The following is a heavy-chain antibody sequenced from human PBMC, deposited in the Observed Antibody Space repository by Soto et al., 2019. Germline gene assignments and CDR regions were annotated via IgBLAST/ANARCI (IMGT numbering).Heavy chain of an antibody. CDR1: GDSLTNYW. J-gene: IGHJ5*02. V-gene: IGHV5-51*01. CDR2: IHFVDSET. D-gene: IGHD4-17*01. CDR3: NIALHGTTWFDP. Sequence: GESLKISCKGSGDSLTNYWIGWVRQMPGRSLEWMGIIHFVDSETRYSPSFQGQVTVSVDKSISTAYLQWSSLKASDTAIYFRNIALHGTTWFDPWGQGTLVTVSS.